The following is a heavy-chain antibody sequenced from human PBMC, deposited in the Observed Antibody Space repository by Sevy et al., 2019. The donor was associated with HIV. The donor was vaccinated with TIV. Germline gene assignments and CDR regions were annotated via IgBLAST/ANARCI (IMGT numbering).Heavy chain of an antibody. D-gene: IGHD1-26*01. J-gene: IGHJ4*02. CDR1: GFTFGDYA. CDR3: TRELGRPALFDY. V-gene: IGHV3-49*03. CDR2: IRSKAYGETT. Sequence: GGSLRLSCTASGFTFGDYAMSWFRQAPGKGLEWVGFIRSKAYGETTEYAAAVKGRFTISRDDSKSIAYLQMNSLKTEDTAVYYCTRELGRPALFDYWGQGTLVTVSS.